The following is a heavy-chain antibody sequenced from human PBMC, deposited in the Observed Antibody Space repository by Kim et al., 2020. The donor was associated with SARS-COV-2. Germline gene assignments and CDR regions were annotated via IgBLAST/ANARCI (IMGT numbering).Heavy chain of an antibody. Sequence: GGSLRLSCAASGFTFSGYAMHWVRQAPGKGLEWVAVISYDESYKYYADSVKGRFTISRDNSKNTLYLQMNSLRAEDTAVFYCAKTYSSSWYVGGYYSMDVWGQGTTVTVSS. CDR1: GFTFSGYA. CDR2: ISYDESYK. V-gene: IGHV3-30*04. D-gene: IGHD6-13*01. J-gene: IGHJ6*02. CDR3: AKTYSSSWYVGGYYSMDV.